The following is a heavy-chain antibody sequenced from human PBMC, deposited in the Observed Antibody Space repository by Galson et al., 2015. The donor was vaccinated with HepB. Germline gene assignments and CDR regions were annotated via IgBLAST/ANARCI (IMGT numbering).Heavy chain of an antibody. J-gene: IGHJ4*02. Sequence: SLRLSCAASGFTFSTHAMHWVRQAPGRGLEWVAFIWSDGSNKYYADSVKGRFTISKDNSKNTLYLQMNSLRAEDTALYYCAKDDDSHGDSFQNYWGLGTLVTVSS. CDR2: IWSDGSNK. D-gene: IGHD3-22*01. CDR3: AKDDDSHGDSFQNY. CDR1: GFTFSTHA. V-gene: IGHV3-33*06.